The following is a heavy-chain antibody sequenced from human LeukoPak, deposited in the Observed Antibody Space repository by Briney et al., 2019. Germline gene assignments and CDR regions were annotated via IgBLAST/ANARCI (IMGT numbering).Heavy chain of an antibody. CDR3: ARDAYYYFGSGSPIRAFDI. D-gene: IGHD3-10*01. Sequence: GASVTDSFQSSVYTFTKYGISWVRPARGQGRAWMGWISAYNGNTNYAQKVQGRVTMTTDTSTSTAYMEVRSLRSDDTAVYYCARDAYYYFGSGSPIRAFDIWGQGTMVSVSS. CDR1: VYTFTKYG. CDR2: ISAYNGNT. V-gene: IGHV1-18*01. J-gene: IGHJ3*02.